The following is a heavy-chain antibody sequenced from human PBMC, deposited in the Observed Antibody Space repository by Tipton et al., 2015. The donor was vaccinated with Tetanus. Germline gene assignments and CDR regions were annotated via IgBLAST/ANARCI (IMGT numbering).Heavy chain of an antibody. CDR2: ISSTSNAI. V-gene: IGHV3-48*02. CDR1: GFTFSGHS. CDR3: ARDRGAFTVTKSHDY. Sequence: SLRLSCAASGFTFSGHSMNWVRQAPGQGLEWISYISSTSNAIYYADSVKGRFTISRDNAKNSLYLQLSSLRDEDTAAYYCARDRGAFTVTKSHDYWGRGTLVTVSS. D-gene: IGHD4-17*01. J-gene: IGHJ4*02.